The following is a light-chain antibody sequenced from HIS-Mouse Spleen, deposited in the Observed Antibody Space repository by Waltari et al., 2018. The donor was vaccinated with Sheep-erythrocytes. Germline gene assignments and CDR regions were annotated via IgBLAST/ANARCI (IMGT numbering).Light chain of an antibody. Sequence: DIQLTQSPSFLSASVGDRVTITCRASQGISSYLALYQQKPGKAPKFLIYAASTLQSGVPSRFSGSGSGTEFTLTISSLQPEDFATYYCQQLNSYPALTFGGGTKVEIK. CDR3: QQLNSYPALT. V-gene: IGKV1-9*01. J-gene: IGKJ4*01. CDR1: QGISSY. CDR2: AAS.